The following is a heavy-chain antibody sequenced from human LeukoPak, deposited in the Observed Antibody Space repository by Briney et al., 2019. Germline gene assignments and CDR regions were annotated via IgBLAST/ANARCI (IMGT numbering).Heavy chain of an antibody. D-gene: IGHD4-17*01. Sequence: AGGSLRLSCAASGFTFSNFAMHWVRQAPGKGLEWVAVISYDGSKKYYADSVKGRFTISRDNSKNTLFLQMSSLRAEDTAVYYCARVYGDYSSRFDYWGQGTLVTDSS. J-gene: IGHJ4*02. CDR2: ISYDGSKK. CDR3: ARVYGDYSSRFDY. V-gene: IGHV3-30*04. CDR1: GFTFSNFA.